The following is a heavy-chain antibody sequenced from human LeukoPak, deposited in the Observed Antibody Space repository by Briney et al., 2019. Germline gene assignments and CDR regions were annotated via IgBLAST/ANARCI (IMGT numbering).Heavy chain of an antibody. CDR1: GFIFGNYY. CDR3: CDGMDV. CDR2: INGTGSTT. V-gene: IGHV3-23*01. Sequence: GGSLRLSCEASGFIFGNYYMSWVRQAPGMGLEWVAAINGTGSTTYHADSVKGRFTISRDNSKNTLYLQMNSLRSEDTATYYCCDGMDVWGQGTTVAVSS. J-gene: IGHJ6*02.